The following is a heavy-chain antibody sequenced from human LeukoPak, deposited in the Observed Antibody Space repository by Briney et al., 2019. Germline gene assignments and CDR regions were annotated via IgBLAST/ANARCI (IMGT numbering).Heavy chain of an antibody. J-gene: IGHJ6*03. CDR3: ARLKYYDSTGYSPGYYMDV. CDR1: GGSIINYY. D-gene: IGHD3-22*01. V-gene: IGHV4-4*07. CDR2: IYITGST. Sequence: SETLSFTCSVAGGSIINYYWSWIRQSAGTGLEWVGRIYITGSTTYNPSLQSRLSMSVDTSKNQFSLRLRSVSAADTAVYYCARLKYYDSTGYSPGYYMDVWGKGITVTVSS.